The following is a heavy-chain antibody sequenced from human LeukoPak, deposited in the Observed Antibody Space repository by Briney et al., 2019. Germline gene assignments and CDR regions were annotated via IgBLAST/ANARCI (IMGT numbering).Heavy chain of an antibody. Sequence: GASVKVSCKASGYTFTNYDINWVRQATGQGLEWMGWMNPNSGNTGYAQKFQGRVTMTWDTSITTVYTELSSLRSEDTAVYYCARGPRYCSGGSCYNYYMDVWGKGTTVTVSS. CDR3: ARGPRYCSGGSCYNYYMDV. V-gene: IGHV1-8*01. J-gene: IGHJ6*03. CDR1: GYTFTNYD. CDR2: MNPNSGNT. D-gene: IGHD2-15*01.